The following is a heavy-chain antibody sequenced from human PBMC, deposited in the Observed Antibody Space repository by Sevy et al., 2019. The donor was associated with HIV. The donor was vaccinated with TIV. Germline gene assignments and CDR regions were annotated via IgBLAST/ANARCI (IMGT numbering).Heavy chain of an antibody. CDR2: INPNGSKI. CDR1: AINIRDYW. D-gene: IGHD2-15*01. Sequence: GGSLRLSCEASAINIRDYWMNWVRQAPGKGLEWVANINPNGSKIYYADSVKGRFTISRDYAKNSVFLQMTSLRAEDTAVYYCVRAIQLAASYWGQGMLVTVSS. V-gene: IGHV3-7*02. J-gene: IGHJ4*02. CDR3: VRAIQLAASY.